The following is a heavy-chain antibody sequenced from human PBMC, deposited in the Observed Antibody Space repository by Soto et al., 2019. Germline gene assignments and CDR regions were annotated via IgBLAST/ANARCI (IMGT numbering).Heavy chain of an antibody. Sequence: RLSCAASGFTFSSYGMHWVRQAPGKGLEWVAVISYDGSNKYYADSVKGRFTISGDNSKNTLYLQMNSLRTEDTAVYYCAKEVQLTMIVVALGYWGQGTLVTVSS. J-gene: IGHJ4*02. CDR2: ISYDGSNK. V-gene: IGHV3-30*18. D-gene: IGHD3-22*01. CDR1: GFTFSSYG. CDR3: AKEVQLTMIVVALGY.